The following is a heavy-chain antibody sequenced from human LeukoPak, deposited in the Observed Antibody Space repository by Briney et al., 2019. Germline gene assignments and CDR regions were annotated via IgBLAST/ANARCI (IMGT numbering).Heavy chain of an antibody. CDR1: GFTFSRYW. V-gene: IGHV3-7*01. J-gene: IGHJ4*02. CDR3: AREGIVGATTAGYFDY. CDR2: IKQDGSEK. Sequence: GGSLRLSCAASGFTFSRYWMSWVRQAPGKGLEWVANIKQDGSEKYYVDSVKGRFTISRDNAKNSLYLQMNSLRAEDTAVYYCAREGIVGATTAGYFDYWGQGTLVTVSS. D-gene: IGHD1-26*01.